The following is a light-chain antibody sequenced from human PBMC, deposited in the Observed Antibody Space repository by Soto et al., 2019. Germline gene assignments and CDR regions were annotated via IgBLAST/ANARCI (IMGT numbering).Light chain of an antibody. CDR2: GAS. J-gene: IGKJ3*01. CDR1: QNVTSR. Sequence: EMVMAQSPATLSVSPGERATLSCRASQNVTSRLAWYQQRPGQAPRLLIYGASARATDIPARFSGSGSGTDFTLTISSLQSEDFAVYYCQQYNNWPRLFGPGTKVDIK. V-gene: IGKV3-15*01. CDR3: QQYNNWPRL.